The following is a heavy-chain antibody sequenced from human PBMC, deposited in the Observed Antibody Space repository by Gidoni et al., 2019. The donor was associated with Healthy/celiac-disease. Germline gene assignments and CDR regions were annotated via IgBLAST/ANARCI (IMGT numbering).Heavy chain of an antibody. CDR3: ARGDSTGGVCSLDY. V-gene: IGHV3-33*01. CDR1: GFTLSSYG. CDR2: RWYDGSNK. Sequence: QVQLVECGGGVVQPGTSLRLSCAASGFTLSSYGRHWVRRAPGKGLGWGVVRWYDGSNKDYANSVKGRFTIARDNSKNTLYLQMNSLRAEDTAVYYCARGDSTGGVCSLDYWGQGTLVTVSS. J-gene: IGHJ4*02. D-gene: IGHD2-8*02.